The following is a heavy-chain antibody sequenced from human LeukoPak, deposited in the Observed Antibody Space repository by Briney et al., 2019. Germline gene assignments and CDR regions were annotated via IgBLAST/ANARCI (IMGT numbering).Heavy chain of an antibody. Sequence: GGSLRLSCAASGFTFSSYGMNWVRQAPGKGLEWVSSITSSSSYIYYADSVKGRFTISRDNAKNSLYLQMNSLRAEDTAVYYCARKTVTSSLYWYFDLWGRGTLVTVSS. CDR3: ARKTVTSSLYWYFDL. J-gene: IGHJ2*01. CDR2: ITSSSSYI. CDR1: GFTFSSYG. D-gene: IGHD4-17*01. V-gene: IGHV3-21*01.